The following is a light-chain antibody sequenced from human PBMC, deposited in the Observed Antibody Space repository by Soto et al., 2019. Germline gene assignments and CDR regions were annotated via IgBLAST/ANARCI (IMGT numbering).Light chain of an antibody. CDR1: TSNIGSNT. CDR3: AAWDDSLEGMV. Sequence: QSVLTQPPSASGTPGQRVTISCSGTTSNIGSNTVNWYQQLPGMAPKLLIYYNNQRPSGVPDRLSGSKSGTSASLAISGLQSEDEALYYCAAWDDSLEGMVFGGGTKVTVL. CDR2: YNN. V-gene: IGLV1-44*01. J-gene: IGLJ3*02.